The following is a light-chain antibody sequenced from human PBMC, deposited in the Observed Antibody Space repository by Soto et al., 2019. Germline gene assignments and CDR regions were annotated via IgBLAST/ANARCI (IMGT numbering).Light chain of an antibody. CDR3: SSYAGSNNHVV. CDR1: SSDVGGYNY. V-gene: IGLV2-8*01. J-gene: IGLJ2*01. Sequence: QSVLTQPPSASGSPGQSVTISCTGTSSDVGGYNYVSWYQQHPGKAPKLMIYEVSKRPSGVPDRFSGSKSGNTASLTVSGRQAEEDADYYCSSYAGSNNHVVFGGGTKLTVL. CDR2: EVS.